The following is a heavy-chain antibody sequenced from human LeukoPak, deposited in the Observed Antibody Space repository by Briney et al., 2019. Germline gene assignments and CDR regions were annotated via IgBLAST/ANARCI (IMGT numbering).Heavy chain of an antibody. V-gene: IGHV4-38-2*01. CDR3: ARHRVWKGYYFDY. CDR1: GYSISSGYY. J-gene: IGHJ4*02. D-gene: IGHD3-16*01. Sequence: PSETLSLTCAVSGYSISSGYYWGWIRQPPGKGLEWIGSIYHSGSTYYNPSLKSRVTISLDTSKNQFSLKLSSVTAADTAVYYCARHRVWKGYYFDYWGQGTLVTVSS. CDR2: IYHSGST.